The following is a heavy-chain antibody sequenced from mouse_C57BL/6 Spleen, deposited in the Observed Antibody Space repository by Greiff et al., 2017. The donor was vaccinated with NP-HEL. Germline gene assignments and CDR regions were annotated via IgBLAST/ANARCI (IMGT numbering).Heavy chain of an antibody. CDR1: GFTFSSYG. D-gene: IGHD2-5*01. J-gene: IGHJ2*01. CDR2: ISSGGSYT. Sequence: EVKLVESGGDLVKPGGSLKLSCAASGFTFSSYGMSWVRQTPDKRLEWVATISSGGSYTYYPDSVKGRFTISRDNATNTLYLQMSSLKSEDTAMFYCARHSTIVTCFDYWGQGTTLTVSS. V-gene: IGHV5-6*02. CDR3: ARHSTIVTCFDY.